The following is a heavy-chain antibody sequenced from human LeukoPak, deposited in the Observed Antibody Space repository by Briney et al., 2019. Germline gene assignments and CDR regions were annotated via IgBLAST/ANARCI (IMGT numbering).Heavy chain of an antibody. J-gene: IGHJ4*02. D-gene: IGHD3-22*01. CDR1: GFTFSTYG. V-gene: IGHV3-30*03. Sequence: SGGSLRLSCAASGFTFSTYGMHWVRQAPGKGLDWLAVISYDGINKNYADSVKGRFTISRDNSKNTLYLQMNSLRAEDTAVYYCARDYYDSSGYYGYWGQGTLVTVSS. CDR2: ISYDGINK. CDR3: ARDYYDSSGYYGY.